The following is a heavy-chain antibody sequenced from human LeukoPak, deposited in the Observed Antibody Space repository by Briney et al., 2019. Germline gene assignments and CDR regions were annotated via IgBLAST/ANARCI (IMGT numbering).Heavy chain of an antibody. V-gene: IGHV3-53*01. J-gene: IGHJ4*02. CDR1: RFTFSRYAFSSYA. Sequence: GGSLRLSCAASRFTFSRYAFSSYAMSWVRRAPGKGLEWVSVIYSGGSTYYADSVKGRFIISRDNSKNTLYLQMSNLRAEDTAVYYCARAVWFGELEWGQGTLVTVSS. CDR2: IYSGGST. CDR3: ARAVWFGELE. D-gene: IGHD3-10*01.